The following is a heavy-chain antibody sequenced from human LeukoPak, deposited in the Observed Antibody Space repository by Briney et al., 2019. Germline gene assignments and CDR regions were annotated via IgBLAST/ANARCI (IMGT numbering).Heavy chain of an antibody. V-gene: IGHV3-23*01. CDR2: ISANGCGT. Sequence: GGSLRLSCAASGFTFSNYAMSWVRQAPGKGLEWVSAISANGCGTSYADSVKGPFTISRDNSKNTLYLQMNSLRAEDAAVYYCAKRRSPFDYWGQGTLVTVSS. CDR1: GFTFSNYA. D-gene: IGHD6-13*01. CDR3: AKRRSPFDY. J-gene: IGHJ4*02.